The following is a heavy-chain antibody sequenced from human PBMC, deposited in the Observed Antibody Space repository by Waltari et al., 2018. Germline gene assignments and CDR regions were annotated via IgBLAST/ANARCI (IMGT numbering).Heavy chain of an antibody. CDR2: IYHSGGT. D-gene: IGHD6-19*01. Sequence: QVQLQESGPGLVKPSGTLSLTCAVSGGSISSSNWWSWVRQPPGKGLEWFGEIYHSGGTNYNPSLKSRVTISVDKSKNQFSLKLGSVPAADTAVYYCARSVSSGWGGYYFDYWGQGTLVTVSS. J-gene: IGHJ4*02. CDR3: ARSVSSGWGGYYFDY. CDR1: GGSISSSNW. V-gene: IGHV4-4*02.